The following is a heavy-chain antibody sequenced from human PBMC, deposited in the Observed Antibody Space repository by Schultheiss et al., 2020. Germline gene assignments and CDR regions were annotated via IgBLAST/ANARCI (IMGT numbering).Heavy chain of an antibody. CDR1: GFTFSSFE. CDR2: IWYDGSNK. J-gene: IGHJ4*02. Sequence: GGSLRLSCAASGFTFSSFEMIWVRQAPGKGLEWVAVIWYDGSNKYYADSVKGRFTISRDNSKNTLYLQMNSLRAEDTAVYYCARDGQIGLFDQWGQGTLVTVYS. D-gene: IGHD2-21*01. CDR3: ARDGQIGLFDQ. V-gene: IGHV3-33*08.